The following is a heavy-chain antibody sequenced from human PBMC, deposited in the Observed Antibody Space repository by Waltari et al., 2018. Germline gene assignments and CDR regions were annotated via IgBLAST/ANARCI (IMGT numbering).Heavy chain of an antibody. CDR2: IKQDGSEK. CDR1: GFTFSSYW. Sequence: EVQLVESGGGLVQPGGSLRLSCAASGFTFSSYWMSWVRQAPGKGLEWVANIKQDGSEKYYVDSVKGRFTISRDNAKNSLYLQMNSLRAEDTAVYYCARAPLVTEKRKYYFDYWGQGTLVTVSS. V-gene: IGHV3-7*01. J-gene: IGHJ4*02. CDR3: ARAPLVTEKRKYYFDY. D-gene: IGHD2-21*02.